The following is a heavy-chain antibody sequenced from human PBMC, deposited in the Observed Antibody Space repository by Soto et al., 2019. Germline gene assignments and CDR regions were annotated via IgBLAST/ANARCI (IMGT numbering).Heavy chain of an antibody. J-gene: IGHJ5*02. CDR3: ARCSSTSCYRLNWFDP. Sequence: QVQLQESGPGLVKPSETLSLTCTVSGGSISSYYWSWIRQPPGKGLEWIGYIYYSGSTNYNPSLKSRVTISVDTSKHPFSLKLSSVTAADTAVYYCARCSSTSCYRLNWFDPWGQGTLVTVSS. CDR2: IYYSGST. D-gene: IGHD2-2*01. V-gene: IGHV4-59*08. CDR1: GGSISSYY.